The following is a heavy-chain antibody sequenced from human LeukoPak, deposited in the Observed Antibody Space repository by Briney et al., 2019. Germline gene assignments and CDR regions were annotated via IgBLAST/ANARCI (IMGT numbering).Heavy chain of an antibody. CDR3: ARDLGAWYLVFDYNYGLDV. D-gene: IGHD6-19*01. CDR1: GGTFSSYG. CDR2: ISVYKGNT. J-gene: IGHJ6*02. Sequence: GASVKVSCKASGGTFSSYGISWVRQAPGKGLEWMGWISVYKGNTNYAQNLQGRVTMTTDTSTSTAYMELRSLRSDDTAVYYCARDLGAWYLVFDYNYGLDVWGQGTTVTVSS. V-gene: IGHV1-18*01.